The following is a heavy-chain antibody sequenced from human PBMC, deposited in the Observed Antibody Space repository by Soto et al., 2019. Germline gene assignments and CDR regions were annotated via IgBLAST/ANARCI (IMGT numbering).Heavy chain of an antibody. J-gene: IGHJ3*02. CDR1: GGTFSTYA. V-gene: IGHV1-8*02. CDR2: LNPNTDKT. CDR3: ARGIKGLPPSAFDI. Sequence: ASVKVSCKASGGTFSTYAISWVRQATGQGLEWMGWLNPNTDKTGSAQKFQGRVTMTRNTSLSTAYLELSGLRSDDAAVYYCARGIKGLPPSAFDIWGQGTRVTVSS. D-gene: IGHD5-12*01.